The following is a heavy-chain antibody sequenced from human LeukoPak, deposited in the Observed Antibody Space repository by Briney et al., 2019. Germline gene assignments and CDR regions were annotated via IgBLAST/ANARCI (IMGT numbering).Heavy chain of an antibody. CDR2: IYHSGST. V-gene: IGHV4-4*02. CDR3: ARAWPKTYDFWSGYSGYGMDV. Sequence: SETLSLTCTVSGGSISSSNWWSWVRQPPGKGLEWIGEIYHSGSTNYNPSLKSRVTISVDKSKNQFSLKLSSVTAADTAVYYCARAWPKTYDFWSGYSGYGMDVWGQGTTVTVSS. D-gene: IGHD3-3*01. CDR1: GGSISSSNW. J-gene: IGHJ6*02.